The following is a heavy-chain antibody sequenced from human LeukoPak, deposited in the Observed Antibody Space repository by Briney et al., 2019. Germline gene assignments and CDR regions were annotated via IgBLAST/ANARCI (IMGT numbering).Heavy chain of an antibody. J-gene: IGHJ4*02. Sequence: GGSLRLSCAASGFTFSNYGMHWARQAPGKGLEWLAFIKYDGTNKYYADSVKGRFTISRDNSKKILYLQMNSLRAEDTAVYYCARGPSGYHNTGGQGTLVTVSS. V-gene: IGHV3-30*02. CDR3: ARGPSGYHNT. CDR2: IKYDGTNK. CDR1: GFTFSNYG. D-gene: IGHD5-12*01.